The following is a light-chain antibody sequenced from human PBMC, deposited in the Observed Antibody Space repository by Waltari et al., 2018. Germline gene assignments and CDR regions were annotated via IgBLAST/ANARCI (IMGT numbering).Light chain of an antibody. J-gene: IGLJ3*02. V-gene: IGLV1-44*01. Sequence: QSVLTQPPSASGAPGQRVTISCSGNRSTIGSNTVDRYQQLPGPSPKLLIYRDNQRPSGVPDRFSGSKSGTSASLAISGLQSDDEADYYCAAWDDSLNGLFGGGTKLTVL. CDR1: RSTIGSNT. CDR2: RDN. CDR3: AAWDDSLNGL.